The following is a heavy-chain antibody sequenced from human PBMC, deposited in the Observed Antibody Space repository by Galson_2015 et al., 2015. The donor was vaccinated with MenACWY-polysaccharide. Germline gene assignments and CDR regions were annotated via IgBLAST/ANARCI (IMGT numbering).Heavy chain of an antibody. Sequence: SLRLSCAASGFTFNSYTMSWVRRAPGKGLEWVSAISGSGASTYYADSVKGRFTISRDNSKSTLYLQMNSLGAEDTAVHYCANPGLSTGRSSDLDYWGQGTLVTVSS. CDR3: ANPGLSTGRSSDLDY. V-gene: IGHV3-23*01. J-gene: IGHJ4*02. D-gene: IGHD6-25*01. CDR1: GFTFNSYT. CDR2: ISGSGAST.